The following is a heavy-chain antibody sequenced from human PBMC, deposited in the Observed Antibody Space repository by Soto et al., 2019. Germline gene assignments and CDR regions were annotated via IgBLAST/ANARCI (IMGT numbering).Heavy chain of an antibody. D-gene: IGHD2-2*01. CDR3: ARVYCSTPTCYGYYAMDV. CDR1: GYTFSNYA. V-gene: IGHV1-3*01. Sequence: ASVKVSCKASGYTFSNYAMHWVRQAPGQRREWMGWINAGNGNTKYSQNLQGRVAITRDTSASTAYVELSSLRSEDTAVYYCARVYCSTPTCYGYYAMDVWGQGXTVTVSS. J-gene: IGHJ6*02. CDR2: INAGNGNT.